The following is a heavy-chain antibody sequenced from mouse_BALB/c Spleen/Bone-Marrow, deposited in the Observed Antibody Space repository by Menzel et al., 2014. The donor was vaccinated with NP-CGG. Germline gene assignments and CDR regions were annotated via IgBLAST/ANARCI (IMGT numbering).Heavy chain of an antibody. V-gene: IGHV7-3*02. J-gene: IGHJ1*01. CDR1: GLTFTDYY. Sequence: EVKLMESGGGLVQPGGSLRLSCATSGLTFTDYYMSWVRQPPGKALEWLGFIRNKGKGYTTEYSASVKGRFTISRDNSQSILYLQMNTLRAEDSATYYCARDENVGIYWYFDVWGAGTTVTVSS. CDR2: IRNKGKGYTT. CDR3: ARDENVGIYWYFDV.